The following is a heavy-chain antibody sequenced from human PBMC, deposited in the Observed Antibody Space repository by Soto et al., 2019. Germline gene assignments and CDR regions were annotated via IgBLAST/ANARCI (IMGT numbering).Heavy chain of an antibody. J-gene: IGHJ2*01. CDR2: ISGSGGST. D-gene: IGHD4-4*01. V-gene: IGHV3-23*01. CDR1: GFTFSSYA. CDR3: AKDPAQSLGSFTVTTMWYFDL. Sequence: GGSLRLSCAASGFTFSSYAMSWVRQAPGKGLEWVSAISGSGGSTYYADSVKGRFTISRDNSKNTLYLQMNSLRAEDTAVYYCAKDPAQSLGSFTVTTMWYFDLWGRGTLVTVSS.